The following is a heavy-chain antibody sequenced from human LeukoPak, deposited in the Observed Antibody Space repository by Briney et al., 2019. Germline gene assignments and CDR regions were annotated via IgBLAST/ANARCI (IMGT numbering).Heavy chain of an antibody. J-gene: IGHJ4*02. CDR1: GFTFSTYS. Sequence: PGGSLRLSCAASGFTFSTYSMSWIRQAPGKGLEWVSTISGDGGATYYADSVKGRFSISRDNFNNALYVQMSSLRDEDTAMYYCAKHLSRRPDIYHSSEFDYWGQGTLVTVSS. CDR3: AKHLSRRPDIYHSSEFDY. CDR2: ISGDGGAT. D-gene: IGHD3-22*01. V-gene: IGHV3-23*01.